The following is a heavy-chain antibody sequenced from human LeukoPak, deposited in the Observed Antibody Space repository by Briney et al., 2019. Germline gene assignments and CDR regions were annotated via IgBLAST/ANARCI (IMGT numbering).Heavy chain of an antibody. D-gene: IGHD3-3*01. V-gene: IGHV4-38-2*02. CDR2: IYHSGTT. J-gene: IGHJ5*02. CDR1: SYSISSGYY. CDR3: ARGPHGETIFGVVLYWFDP. Sequence: SETLSLTCTVSSYSISSGYYWGWIRQPPGKGLEWIGSIYHSGTTYYNPSLKSRLTISVDTSKNQFSLKLSSVTTADTAVYYCARGPHGETIFGVVLYWFDPWGRGTLVTVFS.